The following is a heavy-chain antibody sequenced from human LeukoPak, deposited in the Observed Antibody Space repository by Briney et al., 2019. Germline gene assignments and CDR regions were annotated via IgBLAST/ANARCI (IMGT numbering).Heavy chain of an antibody. Sequence: SVKVSCKASGGTFSSYAISWVRQAPGQGLEWMGGIIPIFGTANYAQKFQGRVTITADESMSTAYMELSSLRSEDTAVYYCARDPRTMVRGVPAALRYWGQGTLVTVSS. CDR2: IIPIFGTA. J-gene: IGHJ4*02. D-gene: IGHD3-10*01. CDR1: GGTFSSYA. V-gene: IGHV1-69*13. CDR3: ARDPRTMVRGVPAALRY.